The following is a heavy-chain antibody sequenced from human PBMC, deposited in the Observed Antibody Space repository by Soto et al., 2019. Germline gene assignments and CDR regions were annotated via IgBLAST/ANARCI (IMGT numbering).Heavy chain of an antibody. CDR1: GGSVSRCSYY. CDR3: AGTMCSGGSCYLGWFYP. D-gene: IGHD2-15*01. CDR2: IYYSGST. Sequence: PSETLSLTCTVSGGSVSRCSYYWSWIRQPPGKGLEWIGYIYYSGSTNYNPSLKSRVTISVDTSKNQFSLKLSSVTAADTAVYYCAGTMCSGGSCYLGWFYPWGQGTLVTVSS. V-gene: IGHV4-61*01. J-gene: IGHJ5*02.